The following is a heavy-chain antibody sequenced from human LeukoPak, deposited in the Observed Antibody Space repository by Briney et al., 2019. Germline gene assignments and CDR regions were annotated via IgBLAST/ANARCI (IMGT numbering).Heavy chain of an antibody. D-gene: IGHD6-13*01. V-gene: IGHV4-34*01. Sequence: RSETLSLTCAVYGGSFSGYYWSWIRQPPGKGLEWIGEINHSGSTNYNPSLKSRVTISVDTSKNQFSLKLSSVTAADTAVYYCAGSSSWYPGSYWGQGTLVTVSS. J-gene: IGHJ4*02. CDR3: AGSSSWYPGSY. CDR1: GGSFSGYY. CDR2: INHSGST.